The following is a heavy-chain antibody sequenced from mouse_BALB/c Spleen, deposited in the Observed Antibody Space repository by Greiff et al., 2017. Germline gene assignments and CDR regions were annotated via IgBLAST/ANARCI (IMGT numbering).Heavy chain of an antibody. CDR1: GYTFTDYN. Sequence: VQLQQSGPELVKPGASVKIPCKASGYTFTDYNMDWVKQSHGKSLEWIGDINPNNGGTIYTQKFKGKATLTVDKSSSTAYMELRSLTSEDTAVYYCARSRYYDYLDYWGQGTTLTVSS. J-gene: IGHJ2*01. D-gene: IGHD2-4*01. V-gene: IGHV1-18*01. CDR2: INPNNGGT. CDR3: ARSRYYDYLDY.